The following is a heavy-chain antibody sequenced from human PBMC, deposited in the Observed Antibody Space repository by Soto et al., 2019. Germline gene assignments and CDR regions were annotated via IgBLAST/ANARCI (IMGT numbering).Heavy chain of an antibody. CDR1: GFTFSSYA. Sequence: GGSLRLSCAASGFTFSSYAMSWVRQAPGKGLEWVSAISGSGGSTYYADSVKGRFTISRDNSKNTLYLQMNSLRAEDTAVYYCAKDSSGLAYYYSGMDVWGKGTTVTVPS. V-gene: IGHV3-23*01. CDR3: AKDSSGLAYYYSGMDV. CDR2: ISGSGGST. D-gene: IGHD6-19*01. J-gene: IGHJ6*04.